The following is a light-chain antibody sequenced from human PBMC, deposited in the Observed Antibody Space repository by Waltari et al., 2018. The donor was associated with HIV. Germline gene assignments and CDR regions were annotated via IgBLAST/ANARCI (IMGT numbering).Light chain of an antibody. J-gene: IGLJ2*01. CDR2: EVN. CDR1: STDVPTYNY. V-gene: IGLV2-8*01. Sequence: QSALTQPPSASGSPGQSVTISCTGTSTDVPTYNYVSWYQQHPGEAPKILIYEVNKRPSGVPDRFSGSKSGNTASLTVSGLQADDEADYYCTSYEGKNNLVFGRGTKLTVL. CDR3: TSYEGKNNLV.